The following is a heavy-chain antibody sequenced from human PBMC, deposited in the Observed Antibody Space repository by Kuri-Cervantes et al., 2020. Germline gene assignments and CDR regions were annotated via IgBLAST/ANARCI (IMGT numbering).Heavy chain of an antibody. D-gene: IGHD1-1*01. CDR2: ISGSGTTT. J-gene: IGHJ4*02. CDR3: ARGVGTTQGKYFFDC. V-gene: IGHV3-23*01. CDR1: GFTFNAYG. Sequence: GESLKISCAVSGFTFNAYGMSWARQVPGRGLAWVSAISGSGTTTSYADSVKGRFTISRDNSQNTLYLQMTSLRAEDTAVYYCARGVGTTQGKYFFDCWGQGTLVTVSS.